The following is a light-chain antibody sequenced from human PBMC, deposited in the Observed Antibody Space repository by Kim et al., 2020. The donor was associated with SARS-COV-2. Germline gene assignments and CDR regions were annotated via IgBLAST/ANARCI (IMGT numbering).Light chain of an antibody. Sequence: PGQRFTISCSGSSSNIGSNYVYWYQQLPGTAPKLLIYRNNQRPSGVPDRFSGSKSGTSASLAISGLRSEDEADYYCAAWDDSLSASFGGGTKLTVL. CDR3: AAWDDSLSAS. V-gene: IGLV1-47*01. CDR2: RNN. J-gene: IGLJ2*01. CDR1: SSNIGSNY.